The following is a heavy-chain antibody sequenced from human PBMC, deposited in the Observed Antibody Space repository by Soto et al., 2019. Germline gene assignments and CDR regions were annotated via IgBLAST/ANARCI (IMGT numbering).Heavy chain of an antibody. V-gene: IGHV3-30-3*01. Sequence: QVQLVESGGGVVQPGRSLRLSCAASGFTFSSYAMHWVRQAPGKGLEWVAVISYDGSNKYYADSVKGRFTISRDNSKNTLYLQMNSLRAEDTAVYYCTRDAGANYGYGMDVWGQGTTVTVSS. CDR1: GFTFSSYA. J-gene: IGHJ6*02. CDR2: ISYDGSNK. D-gene: IGHD3-16*01. CDR3: TRDAGANYGYGMDV.